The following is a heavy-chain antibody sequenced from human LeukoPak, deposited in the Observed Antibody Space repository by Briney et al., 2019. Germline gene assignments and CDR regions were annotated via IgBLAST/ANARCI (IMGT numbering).Heavy chain of an antibody. CDR2: INTDSSSI. CDR1: GFTFNIYE. D-gene: IGHD1-26*01. Sequence: PGGSLRLSCAASGFTFNIYEMNWVRQAPGKGLEWISHINTDSSSIHYADSMKGRFTISRDNAKNSLSLQMNSLRAEDTAVYYCARGSGSYYADYWGQGTLVTVSS. J-gene: IGHJ4*02. CDR3: ARGSGSYYADY. V-gene: IGHV3-48*03.